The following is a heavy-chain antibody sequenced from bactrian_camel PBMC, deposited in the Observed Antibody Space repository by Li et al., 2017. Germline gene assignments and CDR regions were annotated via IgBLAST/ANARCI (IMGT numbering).Heavy chain of an antibody. CDR1: DQSSKTTC. CDR3: TRPGYGREWTGDNY. CDR2: IDRDEKT. Sequence: VQLVESGGGSVQTGGSLILSCAASDQSSKTTCISWFRQIPGKSREFVAGIDRDEKTTYADFVKGRFTISQDNAKNAAYLQMDNLEAEDTAMYYCTRPGYGREWTGDNYWGRGTQVTVS. V-gene: IGHV3S53*01. D-gene: IGHD6*01. J-gene: IGHJ4*01.